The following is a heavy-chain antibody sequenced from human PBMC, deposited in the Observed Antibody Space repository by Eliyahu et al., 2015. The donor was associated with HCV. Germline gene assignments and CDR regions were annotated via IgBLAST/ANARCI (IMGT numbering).Heavy chain of an antibody. CDR2: IXDSGDT. D-gene: IGHD2-21*01. CDR1: GGSFSGYY. CDR3: ARRQDAHYLDV. J-gene: IGHJ6*02. V-gene: IGHV4-34*12. Sequence: QVRLQQWGAGLLKPSEXLSXSCAVYGGSFSGYYWXWIRQPPGKGXXWVGEIXDSGDTNYNPSLKGRVTISLDTSMKQVSLRLGSVTAADTAVYYCARRQDAHYLDVWGQGTTVTFSS.